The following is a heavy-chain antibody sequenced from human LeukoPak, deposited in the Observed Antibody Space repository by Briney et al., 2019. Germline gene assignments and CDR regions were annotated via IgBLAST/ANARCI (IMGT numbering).Heavy chain of an antibody. CDR1: GFTFSNSA. Sequence: PGGSLRLSCAASGFTFSNSAMSWVRQAPGKGLEWVSAFFGTDDSRFYANSVKGRFTVSSDKSTNTVYLQMNSLTADDTAVYYCAKEAYNYGWYGLYWGQGTLITVSS. V-gene: IGHV3-23*01. CDR2: FFGTDDSR. D-gene: IGHD6-19*01. CDR3: AKEAYNYGWYGLY. J-gene: IGHJ4*02.